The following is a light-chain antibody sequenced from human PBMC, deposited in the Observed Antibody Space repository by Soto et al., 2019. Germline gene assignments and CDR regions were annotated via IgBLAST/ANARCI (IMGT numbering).Light chain of an antibody. Sequence: DIVMTQSPLTLPVTPGEPASISCRSSQSLLLSDGYNYFDWYLQKPGQSPQLLIYLGSNRASGVPDRFSGSGSGTDFTLKISRVEAEDVGVYYCMQTLQTPYTFGQGTKLEIK. CDR3: MQTLQTPYT. J-gene: IGKJ2*01. CDR2: LGS. CDR1: QSLLLSDGYNY. V-gene: IGKV2-28*01.